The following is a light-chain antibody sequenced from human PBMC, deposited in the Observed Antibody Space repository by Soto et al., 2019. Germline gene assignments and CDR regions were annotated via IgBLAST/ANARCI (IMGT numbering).Light chain of an antibody. J-gene: IGLJ1*01. Sequence: QSVLTQPASVSGSPGQSITIPCTGTSSDVGSYNRVSWYQQPPGTAPKLMIYEVSNRPSGVPDRFSGSKSGNTASLTISGLQAEDEADYYCSSYTSSSTLVFGTGTKLTVL. CDR2: EVS. CDR1: SSDVGSYNR. CDR3: SSYTSSSTLV. V-gene: IGLV2-18*02.